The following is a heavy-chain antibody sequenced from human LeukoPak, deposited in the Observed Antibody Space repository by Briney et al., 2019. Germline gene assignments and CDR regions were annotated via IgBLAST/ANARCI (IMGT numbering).Heavy chain of an antibody. CDR3: AKVLSSGWFIDYFDY. J-gene: IGHJ4*02. D-gene: IGHD6-19*01. Sequence: GGSLRLSCAASGFTFSSYGMHWVRQAPGKGLEWVAVISYDGSNKYYADSVKGRFTISRDNSKNTLYLQMNSLRAEDTAVYYCAKVLSSGWFIDYFDYWGQGTLVTVSS. CDR2: ISYDGSNK. CDR1: GFTFSSYG. V-gene: IGHV3-30*18.